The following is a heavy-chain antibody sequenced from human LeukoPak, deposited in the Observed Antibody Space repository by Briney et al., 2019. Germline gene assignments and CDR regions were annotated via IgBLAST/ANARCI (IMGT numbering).Heavy chain of an antibody. D-gene: IGHD6-19*01. CDR2: ISAYNGNT. V-gene: IGHV1-18*04. J-gene: IGHJ5*02. Sequence: ASVKVSCKASGYTFTGYYMHWVRQAPGQGLEWMGWISAYNGNTNYAQKLQGRVTMTTDTSTSTAYMELRSLRSDDTAVYYCARDIPSGAGYNWFDPWGQGTLVTVSS. CDR3: ARDIPSGAGYNWFDP. CDR1: GYTFTGYY.